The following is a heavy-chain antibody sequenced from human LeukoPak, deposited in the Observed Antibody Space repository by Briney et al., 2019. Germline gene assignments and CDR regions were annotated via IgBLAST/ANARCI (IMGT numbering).Heavy chain of an antibody. J-gene: IGHJ4*02. CDR1: GFIFSSYG. V-gene: IGHV3-33*01. D-gene: IGHD1-26*01. CDR3: ARYSGSYYYPPAWDL. CDR2: IWYDGSNK. Sequence: GRSLRLSCAASGFIFSSYGMHWVRQAPGKGLEWVAVIWYDGSNKYYADSVKGRFTISRDNSKNTLYLQMDSLRADDTAVYYCARYSGSYYYPPAWDLWGQGTLVTVSS.